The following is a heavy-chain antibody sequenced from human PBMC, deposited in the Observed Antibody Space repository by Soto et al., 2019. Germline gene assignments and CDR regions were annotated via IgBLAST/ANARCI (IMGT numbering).Heavy chain of an antibody. V-gene: IGHV3-30*18. CDR3: AKGHSSSPYYYGMDV. CDR1: GFTFSSYG. Sequence: PGGSLRLSCAASGFTFSSYGMHWVRQAPGKGLEWVAVISYDGSNKYYADSVKGRFTISRDNSKNTLYLQMNSLRAEDTAVYYCAKGHSSSPYYYGMDVWGQGTTVTVSS. CDR2: ISYDGSNK. J-gene: IGHJ6*02. D-gene: IGHD6-6*01.